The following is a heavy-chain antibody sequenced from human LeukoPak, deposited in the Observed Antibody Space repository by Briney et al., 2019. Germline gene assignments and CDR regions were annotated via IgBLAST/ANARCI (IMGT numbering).Heavy chain of an antibody. CDR1: GFTLSGYS. CDR3: ARAFHLYNWFDP. J-gene: IGHJ5*02. D-gene: IGHD2/OR15-2a*01. V-gene: IGHV3-48*04. CDR2: ISSSSSSS. Sequence: GGSLRLSCADSGFTLSGYSMNWVRQAPGKGLEWVSHISSSSSSSYYADSVKGRFTISRDNAKNSLYLQMNSLRAEDTAVYYCARAFHLYNWFDPWGQGTLVTVSS.